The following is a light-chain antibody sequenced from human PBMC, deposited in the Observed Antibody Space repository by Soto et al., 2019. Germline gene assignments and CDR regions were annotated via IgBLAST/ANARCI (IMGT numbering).Light chain of an antibody. CDR1: QTISSW. Sequence: DVQMTPTPSTLSGSVGDRVTLPFRASQTISSWLAWYQQKPGKAPKLLIYKASTLKSGVPSRFSGSGSGTEFTLTISSLQPDDFATYYCQHYNSYSEAFGQGTKVDI. CDR2: KAS. V-gene: IGKV1-5*03. CDR3: QHYNSYSEA. J-gene: IGKJ1*01.